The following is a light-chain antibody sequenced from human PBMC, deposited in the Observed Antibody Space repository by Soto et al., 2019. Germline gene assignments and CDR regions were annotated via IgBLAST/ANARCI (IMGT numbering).Light chain of an antibody. CDR1: SSNIWAGYD. J-gene: IGLJ3*02. Sequence: QSVLTQPPSVSGAPGQRVTISCTESSSNIWAGYDVHWYQQLLGTAPKLLIYGNSNRPSGVPDRFSGSKSGTSASLAITGLQAEDEADYYCQSYDSSLSGWVFGGGTKLTVL. CDR3: QSYDSSLSGWV. CDR2: GNS. V-gene: IGLV1-40*01.